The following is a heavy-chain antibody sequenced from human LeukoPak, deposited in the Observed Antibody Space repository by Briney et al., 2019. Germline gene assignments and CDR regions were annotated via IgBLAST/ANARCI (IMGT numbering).Heavy chain of an antibody. Sequence: GGSLRLSCAASGFTFRSYSMNWVRQAPGKGLERVSSISSSSRYIYYADSMKGRFTISRDNSKNSLYLQMNSLRAEDTAVYYCARVAEAAAFDSWGQGTLVTVSS. CDR2: ISSSSRYI. V-gene: IGHV3-21*06. CDR1: GFTFRSYS. J-gene: IGHJ4*02. D-gene: IGHD6-13*01. CDR3: ARVAEAAAFDS.